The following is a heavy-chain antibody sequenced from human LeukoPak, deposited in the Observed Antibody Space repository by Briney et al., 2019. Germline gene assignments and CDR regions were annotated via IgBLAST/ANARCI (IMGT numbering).Heavy chain of an antibody. J-gene: IGHJ5*02. V-gene: IGHV5-51*01. D-gene: IGHD3-9*01. CDR1: GYNFTSYW. CDR2: IYPGDSDT. Sequence: GESLEISCKGSGYNFTSYWIGWVRPVPGRGLEWMGIIYPGDSDTIYSPSFQGQVTISADKSISTAYLQWSSLKASDTAMYYCARVGDYAMEGWFDPWGQGTLVTVSS. CDR3: ARVGDYAMEGWFDP.